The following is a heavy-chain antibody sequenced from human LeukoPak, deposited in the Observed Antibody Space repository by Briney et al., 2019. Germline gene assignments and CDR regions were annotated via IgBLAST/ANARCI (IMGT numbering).Heavy chain of an antibody. CDR3: ARERIQLWLLGVWDRY. Sequence: GGSLRLSCAASGFTFSSYAMHCVHQAPGKGLEWVAVISYDGSNKYYADSVRGRFTISRDNSKNTLYLQMNSLRAEDTAVYYCARERIQLWLLGVWDRYWGQGTLVTVSS. CDR1: GFTFSSYA. J-gene: IGHJ4*02. V-gene: IGHV3-30*04. D-gene: IGHD5-18*01. CDR2: ISYDGSNK.